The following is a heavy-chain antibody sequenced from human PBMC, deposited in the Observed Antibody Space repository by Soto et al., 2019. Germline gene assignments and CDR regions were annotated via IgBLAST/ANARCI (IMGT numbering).Heavy chain of an antibody. Sequence: QERLVQSGAEVRKPGSSVKVSCKVTGGTSTRYAINWVRQAPGQGLEWMGGIVPMFGTSKYAQKFQGRVTITAETSTHISYMELRSLRSEDTTVYYCNRCKEYAFWSGYFWGQGTLVSFSP. V-gene: IGHV1-69*06. D-gene: IGHD3-3*01. J-gene: IGHJ4*02. CDR2: IVPMFGTS. CDR3: NRCKEYAFWSGYF. CDR1: GGTSTRYA.